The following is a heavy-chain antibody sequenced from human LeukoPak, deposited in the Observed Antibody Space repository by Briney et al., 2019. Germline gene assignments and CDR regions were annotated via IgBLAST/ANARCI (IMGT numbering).Heavy chain of an antibody. V-gene: IGHV4-30-4*08. CDR2: IYYSGST. Sequence: YMSWVRQPPGKGLEWIGYIYYSGSTYYNPSLKSRVIISVDTSKNQFSLKLSSVTAADTAVYYCARTITGTTGYFDYWGQGTLVTVSS. D-gene: IGHD1-20*01. CDR1: Y. J-gene: IGHJ4*02. CDR3: ARTITGTTGYFDY.